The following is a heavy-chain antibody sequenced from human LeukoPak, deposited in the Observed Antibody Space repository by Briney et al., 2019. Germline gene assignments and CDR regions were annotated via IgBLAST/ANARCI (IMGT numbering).Heavy chain of an antibody. CDR3: ARSFLGYCTSNTCLKPDY. J-gene: IGHJ4*02. CDR2: ISSGSAYQ. CDR1: GFTFGDYP. D-gene: IGHD2-2*01. Sequence: GGSLRLSCAASGFTFGDYPMNWVRQAPGKGLEWVSSISSGSAYQYYADSVKGRFTISRDNAKNSLYLQMNSLRAEDTAVYYCARSFLGYCTSNTCLKPDYWGQGTLVTASS. V-gene: IGHV3-21*01.